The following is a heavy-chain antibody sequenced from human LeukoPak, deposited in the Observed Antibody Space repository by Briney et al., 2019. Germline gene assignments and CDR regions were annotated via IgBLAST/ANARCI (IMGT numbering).Heavy chain of an antibody. V-gene: IGHV1-18*01. Sequence: ASVRVSCKPSGYTFTSYGINWVRQAPGRGLEWMGWINTHNANTNYAQKLQGRAIMTTDTSTSTAYMELRSLRSEDTAVYYCASYWSHSSYDYWGQGTLVTVSS. J-gene: IGHJ4*02. D-gene: IGHD6-6*01. CDR3: ASYWSHSSYDY. CDR1: GYTFTSYG. CDR2: INTHNANT.